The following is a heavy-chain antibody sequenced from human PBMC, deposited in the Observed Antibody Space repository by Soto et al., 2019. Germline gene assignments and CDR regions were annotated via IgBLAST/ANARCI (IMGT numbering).Heavy chain of an antibody. CDR2: IYHSGST. CDR1: GRSTSRSNW. D-gene: IGHD3-9*01. J-gene: IGHJ4*02. CDR3: ARSITFDWLFFDN. V-gene: IGHV4-4*02. Sequence: SETRSLTCAVSGRSTSRSNWWCFIRQPPGKGRECTGEIYHSGSTNYHPSLKSQVTISVDKSKNQFSLKLTSLTAADTAVYYCARSITFDWLFFDNWGQGTLVTVSS.